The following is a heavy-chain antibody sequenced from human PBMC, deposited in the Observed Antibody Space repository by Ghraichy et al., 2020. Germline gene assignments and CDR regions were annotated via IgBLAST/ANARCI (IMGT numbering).Heavy chain of an antibody. CDR1: GGTFNSYD. J-gene: IGHJ5*02. D-gene: IGHD2-21*02. V-gene: IGHV1-69*04. CDR3: ARYCGGDCSA. CDR2: IIPSLRVT. Sequence: SVKVSCKTSGGTFNSYDMNWVRQAPGQGLEWMGKIIPSLRVTHYAEKFQGRVTIMADGSTSTSYMELSSLRSEDTAVYYCARYCGGDCSAWGQGTLVIVSS.